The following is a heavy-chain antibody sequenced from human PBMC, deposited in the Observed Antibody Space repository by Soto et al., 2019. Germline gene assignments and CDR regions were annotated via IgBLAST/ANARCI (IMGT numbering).Heavy chain of an antibody. Sequence: VRQAPGQGHEWMGWINAYNGNTNYAQKLQGRVTMTTDTSTSTAYMELRSLRSDDSAVYYCARVLPPFSPWGQGTLVPVSS. V-gene: IGHV1-18*01. CDR2: INAYNGNT. CDR3: ARVLPPFSP. J-gene: IGHJ5*01.